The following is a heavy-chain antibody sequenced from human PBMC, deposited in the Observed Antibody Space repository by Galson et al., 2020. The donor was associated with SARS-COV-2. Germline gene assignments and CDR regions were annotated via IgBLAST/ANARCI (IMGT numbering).Heavy chain of an antibody. CDR2: IRSKAYGGTT. J-gene: IGHJ5*02. CDR3: TRVGEGYIVVVPAAERYVPGWFDP. CDR1: GFTFGDYA. D-gene: IGHD2-2*01. Sequence: GESLKISCIASGFTFGDYAMSWFRQAPGKGLEWVGFIRSKAYGGTTEYAASVKGRFTISRDDSKSIAYLQMNSLKTEDTAVYYCTRVGEGYIVVVPAAERYVPGWFDPGGQGTLLTVSS. V-gene: IGHV3-49*03.